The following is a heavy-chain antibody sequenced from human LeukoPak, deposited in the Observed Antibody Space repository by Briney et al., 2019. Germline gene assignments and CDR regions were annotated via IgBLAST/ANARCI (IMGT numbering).Heavy chain of an antibody. J-gene: IGHJ4*02. Sequence: PGGSLRLSCAASGFTFSGYAMSWVRQAPGKGLEWVSTISGNGGRTYYADSVKGRFTISRDNSKNTLYLQVNSLRAEDTAVYYCAKGGKWDVTPFDYWGQGTLVTVSS. CDR1: GFTFSGYA. CDR3: AKGGKWDVTPFDY. CDR2: ISGNGGRT. D-gene: IGHD1-26*01. V-gene: IGHV3-23*01.